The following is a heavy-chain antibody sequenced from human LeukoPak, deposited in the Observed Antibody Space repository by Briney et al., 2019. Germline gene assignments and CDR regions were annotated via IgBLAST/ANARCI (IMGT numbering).Heavy chain of an antibody. V-gene: IGHV5-51*03. CDR1: GYSFTSYW. CDR3: ARAGPYDSSGYDVHYFDY. J-gene: IGHJ4*02. CDR2: IYPGDSDT. Sequence: GESLKISCKGSGYSFTSYWIGWVRQMLGKGLEWMGIIYPGDSDTRYNPSFQGQVTISADKSISTAYLQWSTLKTSDTAMYYCARAGPYDSSGYDVHYFDYWGQGTLVTVSS. D-gene: IGHD3-22*01.